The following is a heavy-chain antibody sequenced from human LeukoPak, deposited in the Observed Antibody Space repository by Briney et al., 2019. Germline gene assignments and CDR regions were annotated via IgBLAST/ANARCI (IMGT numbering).Heavy chain of an antibody. Sequence: SETLSLTCTVSGGSISSGGYYWSWIRQPPGKGLKWIGYIYYTGSTYYNPSLKSRVIISVDTSKNQFSLKLNSVTAADTAVYYCARYCSSTSCRWFDPWGQGTLVTVSS. CDR2: IYYTGST. CDR1: GGSISSGGYY. J-gene: IGHJ5*02. CDR3: ARYCSSTSCRWFDP. D-gene: IGHD2-2*01. V-gene: IGHV4-31*03.